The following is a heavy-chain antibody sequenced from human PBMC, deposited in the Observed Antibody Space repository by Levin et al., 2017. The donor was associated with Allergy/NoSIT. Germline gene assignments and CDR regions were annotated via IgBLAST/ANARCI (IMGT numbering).Heavy chain of an antibody. D-gene: IGHD3-10*01. V-gene: IGHV3-23*01. J-gene: IGHJ4*02. Sequence: GESLKISCAASGFTLSSYAMSWVRQAPGKGLEWVSVISDSGHYTYYADSVKGRFTISRDNSKNTVYLQMNRLRAEDTAIYYCARLVGAGGYLHPPIDYWGQGTLVTVSS. CDR1: GFTLSSYA. CDR2: ISDSGHYT. CDR3: ARLVGAGGYLHPPIDY.